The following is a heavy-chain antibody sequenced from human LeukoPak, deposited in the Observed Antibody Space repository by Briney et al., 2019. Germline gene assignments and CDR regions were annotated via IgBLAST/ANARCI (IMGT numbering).Heavy chain of an antibody. V-gene: IGHV3-7*04. CDR3: ARGGWYPEY. J-gene: IGHJ4*02. Sequence: GGSLRLSCAASGFTFSNYWMSWVRQAPGKGLEWVANIKQDGSEKNYVDSVKGRFTISRDNAKNSLYLQMNSLRAEDTAVYYCARGGWYPEYWGQGTLVTVSS. D-gene: IGHD6-19*01. CDR2: IKQDGSEK. CDR1: GFTFSNYW.